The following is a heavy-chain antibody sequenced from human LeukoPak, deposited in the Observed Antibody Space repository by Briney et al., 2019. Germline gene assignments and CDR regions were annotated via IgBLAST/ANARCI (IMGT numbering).Heavy chain of an antibody. CDR3: ARGPYSYDSSGAFDI. CDR2: IYYSGST. V-gene: IGHV4-59*08. CDR1: GGSISSYY. Sequence: SETLSLTCTVSGGSISSYYWSWIRQPPGKGLEWIGNIYYSGSTNYNPSLKSRVTISVDTSKNQFSLKLSSVTAADTVVYFCARGPYSYDSSGAFDIWGQGTMVTVSS. D-gene: IGHD3-22*01. J-gene: IGHJ3*02.